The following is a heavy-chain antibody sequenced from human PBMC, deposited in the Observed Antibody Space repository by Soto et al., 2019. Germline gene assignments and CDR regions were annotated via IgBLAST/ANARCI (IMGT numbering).Heavy chain of an antibody. D-gene: IGHD6-19*01. J-gene: IGHJ3*02. CDR3: ANLRSVAGTAWSDTTSLVRPTGDAFDI. CDR1: GYTFTSYA. CDR2: INAGNGNT. Sequence: ASVKVSCKASGYTFTSYAMHWVRQAPGQRLEWMGWINAGNGNTKYSQKFQGRVTITRDTSASTAYMELSSLRAEDTAVYYCANLRSVAGTAWSDTTSLVRPTGDAFDIWGPGTMVTVSS. V-gene: IGHV1-3*01.